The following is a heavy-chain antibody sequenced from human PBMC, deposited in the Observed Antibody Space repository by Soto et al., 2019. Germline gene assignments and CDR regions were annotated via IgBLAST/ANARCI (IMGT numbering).Heavy chain of an antibody. D-gene: IGHD3-10*01. CDR3: AREIRGAGRGGWFDP. V-gene: IGHV1-2*04. Sequence: QVQLVQSGAEVKKPGASVKVSCKASGYTFTGYYLHWVRQAPGQGLEWMGWINPDSGGTNYAQKFQGWVTRTRDTSISTAYMELTRLRSDDTAFYYCAREIRGAGRGGWFDPWGQGTLVTVSS. J-gene: IGHJ5*02. CDR2: INPDSGGT. CDR1: GYTFTGYY.